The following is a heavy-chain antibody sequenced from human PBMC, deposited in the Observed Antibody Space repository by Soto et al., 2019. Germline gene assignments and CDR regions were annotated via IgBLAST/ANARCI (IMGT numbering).Heavy chain of an antibody. J-gene: IGHJ1*01. CDR3: ALHQESQYPRREYYHGF. Sequence: HTQAQDLEWMGRINPNSGGTNYAQKFQGRVTMTRDTSISTVYTELSRLRSDDTAVYWCALHQESQYPRREYYHGFWGQPTLVTV. D-gene: IGHD2-2*01. CDR2: INPNSGGT. V-gene: IGHV1-2*06.